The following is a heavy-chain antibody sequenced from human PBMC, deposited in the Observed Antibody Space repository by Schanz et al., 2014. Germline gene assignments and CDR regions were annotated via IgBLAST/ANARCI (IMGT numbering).Heavy chain of an antibody. J-gene: IGHJ4*02. D-gene: IGHD5-12*01. V-gene: IGHV1-3*01. CDR2: INAGTGNT. CDR3: ARDFSAYVGNYFDY. Sequence: QVQLVQSGAEVKKPGASVKVSCKASGYTFTSYSIHWVRQAPGQRLEWMGWINAGTGNTEYSQKFQGRVTMTTDTSTSTSYMELTSLRFDDTAVYYCARDFSAYVGNYFDYWGQGTLVTVSS. CDR1: GYTFTSYS.